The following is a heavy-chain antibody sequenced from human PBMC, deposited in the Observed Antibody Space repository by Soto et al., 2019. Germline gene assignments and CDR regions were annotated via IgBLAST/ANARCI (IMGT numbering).Heavy chain of an antibody. D-gene: IGHD6-19*01. J-gene: IGHJ4*02. CDR1: GGSISSGGYY. Sequence: TSETLSLTCTVSGGSISSGGYYWSWIRQPPGKGLEWIGYIYDSGSTNYSPSLQSRVTMSVDRSKNQFSLALTSVTAADTALYFCARYRRGTGWYYLDYWGQGILVTVSS. CDR3: ARYRRGTGWYYLDY. V-gene: IGHV4-61*08. CDR2: IYDSGST.